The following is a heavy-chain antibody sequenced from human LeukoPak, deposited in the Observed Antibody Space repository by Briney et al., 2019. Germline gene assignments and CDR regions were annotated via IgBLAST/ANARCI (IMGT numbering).Heavy chain of an antibody. CDR2: IYYSGST. CDR1: GGSISTYY. V-gene: IGHV4-59*12. CDR3: ARDLGLYDPGAFDV. J-gene: IGHJ3*01. D-gene: IGHD3-16*01. Sequence: SETLSLTCTVSGGSISTYYWSWIRQPPGKGLEWIGYIYYSGSTSYNPSLKSRVTISVDTSKNQFSLNLTSVTAADTAVYYCARDLGLYDPGAFDVWGQGTMVTVSS.